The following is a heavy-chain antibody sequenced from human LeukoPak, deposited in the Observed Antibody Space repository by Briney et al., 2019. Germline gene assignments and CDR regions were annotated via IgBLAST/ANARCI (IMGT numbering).Heavy chain of an antibody. CDR3: AKGYCRGNSCYDDRGAFDY. J-gene: IGHJ4*02. D-gene: IGHD2-2*01. CDR1: GYSISSGYY. CDR2: IYHSGST. V-gene: IGHV4-38-2*02. Sequence: SETLSLTCTVSGYSISSGYYWGWIRLPPGKGLQWIGSIYHSGSTYYNPSLKSRVTISVDTSKNQFSLKLSSVTAADTAVYYCAKGYCRGNSCYDDRGAFDYWGQGTLVTVSS.